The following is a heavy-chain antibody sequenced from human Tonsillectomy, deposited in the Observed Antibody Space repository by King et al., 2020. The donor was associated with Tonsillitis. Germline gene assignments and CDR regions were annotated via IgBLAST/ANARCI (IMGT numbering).Heavy chain of an antibody. Sequence: QLQESGPGLVKPSETLSLTCAVSGYSITSGFYWGWIRQPPGKGLEWFGSIYHSGSTYYNPSLKSRVTISVDTSTNQFSLKISSVTAADTGVYYCGRARDWVQLFDYWGQGTQVTVSS. CDR2: IYHSGST. CDR3: GRARDWVQLFDY. D-gene: IGHD5-24*01. CDR1: GYSITSGFY. V-gene: IGHV4-38-2*01. J-gene: IGHJ4*02.